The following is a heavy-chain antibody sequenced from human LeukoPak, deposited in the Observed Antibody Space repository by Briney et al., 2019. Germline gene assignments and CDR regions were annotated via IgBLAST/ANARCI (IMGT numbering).Heavy chain of an antibody. CDR3: ARGLYYGSGSPIDY. D-gene: IGHD3-10*01. J-gene: IGHJ4*02. CDR2: IWFDGSYT. CDR1: GFTFNNYG. V-gene: IGHV3-33*01. Sequence: GRSLRLSCAASGFTFNNYGVHWVRQALGKGLEWVAVIWFDGSYTYYADSVKGRFTISRDNSKNTLYLQMNSLRAEDTAVYYCARGLYYGSGSPIDYWGQGTLVTVSS.